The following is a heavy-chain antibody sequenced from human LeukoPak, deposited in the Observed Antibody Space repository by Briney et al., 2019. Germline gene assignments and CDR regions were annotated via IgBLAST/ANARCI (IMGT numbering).Heavy chain of an antibody. CDR2: IYYSGST. Sequence: SGTLSLTCTVSGGSISSYYWSWIRQPPGKGLEWIGYIYYSGSTNYNPSLKSRVTISVDTSKNQFSLKLSSVTAADTAVYYCARQGVDPFFDYWGQGTLVTVSS. D-gene: IGHD2-8*01. V-gene: IGHV4-59*08. CDR3: ARQGVDPFFDY. J-gene: IGHJ4*02. CDR1: GGSISSYY.